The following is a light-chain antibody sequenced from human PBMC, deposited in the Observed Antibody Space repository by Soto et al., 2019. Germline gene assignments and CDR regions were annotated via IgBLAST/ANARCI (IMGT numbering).Light chain of an antibody. V-gene: IGLV1-44*01. CDR2: SNK. J-gene: IGLJ3*02. Sequence: SVLTQPPSASGTPGQRVTISCSGSSSNIESNTVNWYQQLPGMAPKLLIFSNKQRPSGVSDRISGSKSGTSASLAISGLQSEDEADYYCATWDDSLSGWVFGGGTKLTVL. CDR1: SSNIESNT. CDR3: ATWDDSLSGWV.